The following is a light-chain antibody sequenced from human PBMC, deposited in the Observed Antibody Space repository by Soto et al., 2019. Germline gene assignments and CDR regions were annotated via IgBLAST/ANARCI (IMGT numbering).Light chain of an antibody. CDR1: QSISSN. CDR3: QQYNNWPGT. V-gene: IGKV3-15*01. CDR2: GAS. Sequence: EIVMTQSPATLSVSPGERATLSCRASQSISSNLAWYQQKPGQAPRLLIYGASTRATGIPARFSGSGSWTEFTLTISSLPSEDFAVYYCQQYNNWPGTFGQGTKVEIK. J-gene: IGKJ1*01.